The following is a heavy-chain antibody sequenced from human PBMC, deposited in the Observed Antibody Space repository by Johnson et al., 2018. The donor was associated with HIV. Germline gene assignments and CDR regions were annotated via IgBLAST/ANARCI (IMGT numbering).Heavy chain of an antibody. CDR1: GFTVSSNY. J-gene: IGHJ3*01. CDR2: IYTGGST. D-gene: IGHD5-18*01. Sequence: EQLVESGGGLVQPGGSLRLSCAASGFTVSSNYMSWVRQAPGRGLEWVSVIYTGGSTYYAESVKDRFTISGDNSKNTLFLQMNSLRDEDTAVYHCAKERLLHDAFDFWGQGTMVTVSS. CDR3: AKERLLHDAFDF. V-gene: IGHV3-66*01.